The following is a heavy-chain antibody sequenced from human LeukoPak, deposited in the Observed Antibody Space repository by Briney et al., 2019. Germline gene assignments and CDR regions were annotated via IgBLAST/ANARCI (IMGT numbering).Heavy chain of an antibody. CDR3: ARSRAFNSGAFDP. Sequence: SETLSLTCIVSGASISTYYWSWIRQPPGKGLEWTGYTHYSGSTKYNPSLKSRVTISVDTSKNQFSLRLNSVTAADTAVYYCARSRAFNSGAFDPWGQGSLVTVSS. D-gene: IGHD1-26*01. V-gene: IGHV4-59*01. CDR2: THYSGST. CDR1: GASISTYY. J-gene: IGHJ5*02.